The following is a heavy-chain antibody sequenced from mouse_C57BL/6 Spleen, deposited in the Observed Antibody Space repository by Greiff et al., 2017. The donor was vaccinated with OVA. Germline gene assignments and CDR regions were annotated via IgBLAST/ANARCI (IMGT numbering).Heavy chain of an antibody. J-gene: IGHJ4*01. CDR3: AMGRVYGNSYAMDY. D-gene: IGHD2-1*01. Sequence: QQRPGQGLEWIGRIHPSDSDTNYNQKFKGKATLTVDKSSSTAYMQLSSLTSEDSAVYYCAMGRVYGNSYAMDYWGQGTSVTVSS. V-gene: IGHV1-74*01. CDR2: IHPSDSDT.